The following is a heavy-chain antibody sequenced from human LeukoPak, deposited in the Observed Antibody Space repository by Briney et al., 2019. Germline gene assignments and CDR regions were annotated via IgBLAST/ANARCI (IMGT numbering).Heavy chain of an antibody. D-gene: IGHD5-12*01. CDR2: MNPKSGNT. J-gene: IGHJ5*02. Sequence: GASVKVSCKASGYTFTNYEINWVRQATGQGLEWMGWMNPKSGNTAYAQKFQGRVSMTRDTSISTAYLELSSLTSDDTAVYYCAKAAIIATMNADWFDPWGQGTLVTVSS. CDR3: AKAAIIATMNADWFDP. V-gene: IGHV1-8*01. CDR1: GYTFTNYE.